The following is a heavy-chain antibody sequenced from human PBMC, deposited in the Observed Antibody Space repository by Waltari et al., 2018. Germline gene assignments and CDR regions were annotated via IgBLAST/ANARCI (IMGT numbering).Heavy chain of an antibody. Sequence: QVQLVQSGAEVKKPGASVKVPCKASGHTFTSYAINGVRQATGQGLEWMGWMNPNSGNTGYAQKFQGRVTMTRNTSISTAYMELSSLRSEDTAVYYCARALYYYGMDVWGQGTTVTVSS. J-gene: IGHJ6*02. CDR2: MNPNSGNT. V-gene: IGHV1-8*01. CDR1: GHTFTSYA. CDR3: ARALYYYGMDV.